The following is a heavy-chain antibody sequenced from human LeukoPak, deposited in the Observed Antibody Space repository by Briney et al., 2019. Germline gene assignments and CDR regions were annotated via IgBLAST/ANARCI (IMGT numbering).Heavy chain of an antibody. Sequence: ASVKDSCKASGYTFTGYYMHWVRQAPGQGLEWMGWINPNSGGTNYAQKFQGRVTMTRDTSISTAYMELSSLRSEDTAVYYCARGWFGELSHPTFDYWGQGTLVTVSS. CDR1: GYTFTGYY. CDR3: ARGWFGELSHPTFDY. D-gene: IGHD3-10*01. CDR2: INPNSGGT. V-gene: IGHV1-2*02. J-gene: IGHJ4*02.